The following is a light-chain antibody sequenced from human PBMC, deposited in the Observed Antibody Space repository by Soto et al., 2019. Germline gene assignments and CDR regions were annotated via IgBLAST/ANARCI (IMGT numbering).Light chain of an antibody. CDR2: GAS. CDR3: QQRSNWPS. CDR1: QSVNSN. Sequence: EVVLTQSPATLSVSPGERATLSCRASQSVNSNLAWYQQRPGQAPRLLIYGASTRATGIPARFSGSGSGTDFTLTISSLEPEDFAVYYCQQRSNWPSFGQGTRLEIK. V-gene: IGKV3-11*01. J-gene: IGKJ5*01.